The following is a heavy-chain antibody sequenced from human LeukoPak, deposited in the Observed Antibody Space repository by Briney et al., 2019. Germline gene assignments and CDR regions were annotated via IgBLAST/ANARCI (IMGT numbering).Heavy chain of an antibody. CDR2: INPADSDT. V-gene: IGHV5-51*01. CDR3: ARPRRGMLRGDYFDS. Sequence: GESLKISCKGSGYSFTRYWIGWVRQMPGKGLEWMGIINPADSDTRYSPSFQGQVTISADESISTAYLQWSSLKASDTAMYYCARPRRGMLRGDYFDSWGQGTLVTVSS. J-gene: IGHJ4*02. D-gene: IGHD3-10*01. CDR1: GYSFTRYW.